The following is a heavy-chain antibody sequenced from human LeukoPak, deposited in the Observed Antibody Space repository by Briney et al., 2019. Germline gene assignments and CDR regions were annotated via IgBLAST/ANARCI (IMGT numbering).Heavy chain of an antibody. V-gene: IGHV3-48*01. CDR2: ITASGTAM. Sequence: GGSLRLSCAASGFTFSSYSMNWVRQAPGKGLEWVSHITASGTAMFYADSVKGRFTISRDNAKNSLYLQMNSLRAEDTAVYYCARDDSYYDILTGFYYYYGMDVWGQGTTVTVSS. CDR1: GFTFSSYS. CDR3: ARDDSYYDILTGFYYYYGMDV. D-gene: IGHD3-9*01. J-gene: IGHJ6*02.